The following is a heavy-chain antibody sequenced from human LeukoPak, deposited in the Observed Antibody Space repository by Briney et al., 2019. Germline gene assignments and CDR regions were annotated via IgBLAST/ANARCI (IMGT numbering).Heavy chain of an antibody. J-gene: IGHJ4*02. CDR3: ARGTVGGSYFDY. V-gene: IGHV3-7*03. CDR2: IKQDGSEK. CDR1: EFIFSNYW. D-gene: IGHD1-26*01. Sequence: GGSLRLSCAAFEFIFSNYWMSWVRQAPGKGLEWVANIKQDGSEKYFVDSVKGRFTISRDNAKNSLYLQMNSLRAEDTAVYYCARGTVGGSYFDYWGQGTLVTVSS.